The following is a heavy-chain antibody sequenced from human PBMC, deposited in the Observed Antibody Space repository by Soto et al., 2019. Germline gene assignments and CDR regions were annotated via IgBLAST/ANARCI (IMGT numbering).Heavy chain of an antibody. CDR2: ISGGGRPI. J-gene: IGHJ4*02. V-gene: IGHV3-48*02. CDR3: ARDLGWAFDS. D-gene: IGHD6-19*01. CDR1: GFTFSTFS. Sequence: EVQLVESGGGSVQPGGSLRLSCAASGFTFSTFSMNWVRQAPGRGLEWISYISGGGRPISYADSVKGRFTISRDNAKNSLYLQMDSPPDEDTAVYYCARDLGWAFDSWGQGTLVTVSS.